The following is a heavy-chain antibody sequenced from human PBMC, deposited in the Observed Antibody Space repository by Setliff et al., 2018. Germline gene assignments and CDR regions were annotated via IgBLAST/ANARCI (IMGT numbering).Heavy chain of an antibody. V-gene: IGHV4-61*02. CDR3: ARDNTIVGATDY. Sequence: SETLSLTCTVSGGSINSGYTWGWIRQPAGEGLEWIGRLHTSGTTDYNPSLKGRVTISADTSTNHFSLKLTSVTAADTAVYYCARDNTIVGATDYWGQGALVTVSS. CDR1: GGSINSGYT. J-gene: IGHJ4*02. D-gene: IGHD1-26*01. CDR2: LHTSGTT.